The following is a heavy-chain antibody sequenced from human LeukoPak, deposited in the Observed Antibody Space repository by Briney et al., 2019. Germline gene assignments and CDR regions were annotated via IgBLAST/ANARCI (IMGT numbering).Heavy chain of an antibody. D-gene: IGHD6-13*01. J-gene: IGHJ4*02. Sequence: GGSLRLSCAASGFTFSSYAMHWVRQAPGKGLEWVAVISYDGSNKYYADSVKGRFTISRDNSKNTLYLQMNSLRAEDTAVYYCAIPGIAAAGKTYLDYWGQGTLVTVSS. V-gene: IGHV3-30*04. CDR2: ISYDGSNK. CDR1: GFTFSSYA. CDR3: AIPGIAAAGKTYLDY.